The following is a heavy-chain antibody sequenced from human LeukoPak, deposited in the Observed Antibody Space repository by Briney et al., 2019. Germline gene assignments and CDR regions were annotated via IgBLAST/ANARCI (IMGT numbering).Heavy chain of an antibody. CDR1: GITLSNYG. CDR3: AKRGVVIRVILVGFHKEAYYFDS. CDR2: ISDRGSRT. D-gene: IGHD3-22*01. V-gene: IGHV3-23*01. J-gene: IGHJ4*02. Sequence: PGGSLRLSCAVSGITLSNYGMSWGRQAPGKGLEWVAGISDRGSRTNYADSVKGRFTTSTDPPKNTLDLQMNSLRAEDTAVYFCAKRGVVIRVILVGFHKEAYYFDSWGQGALVTVSS.